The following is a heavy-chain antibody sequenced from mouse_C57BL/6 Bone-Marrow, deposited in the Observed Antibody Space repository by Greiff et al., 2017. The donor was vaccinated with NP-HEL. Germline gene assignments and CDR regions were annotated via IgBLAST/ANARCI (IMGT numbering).Heavy chain of an antibody. CDR2: INPYNGGT. Sequence: VQLQQSGPVLVKPGASVKMSCKASGYTFTDYYMNWVKQSHGKSLEWIGVINPYNGGTSYNQKFKGKATLTVDKSSSTAYMELNSLTSEDSAVYYCAREEVTTVVAKWYFDVWGTGTTVTVSS. CDR3: AREEVTTVVAKWYFDV. V-gene: IGHV1-19*01. D-gene: IGHD1-1*01. J-gene: IGHJ1*03. CDR1: GYTFTDYY.